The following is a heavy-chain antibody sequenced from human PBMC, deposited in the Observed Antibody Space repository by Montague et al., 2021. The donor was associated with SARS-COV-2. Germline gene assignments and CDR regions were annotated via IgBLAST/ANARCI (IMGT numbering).Heavy chain of an antibody. CDR2: IYDSGST. CDR3: ARRGRKLLPVATTIGGFDI. D-gene: IGHD5-12*01. CDR1: GGSISSNNYY. Sequence: SETLSLTCTVSGGSISSNNYYWDWIRQPPGKGLEWIGSIYDSGSTYYNXSLKSRVTISVDTSKNHFSLKLNSVTAADTAVYYCARRGRKLLPVATTIGGFDIWGQGTMVTVSS. J-gene: IGHJ3*02. V-gene: IGHV4-39*02.